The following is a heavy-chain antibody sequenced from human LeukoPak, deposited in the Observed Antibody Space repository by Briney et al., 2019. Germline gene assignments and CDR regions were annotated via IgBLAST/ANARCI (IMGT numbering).Heavy chain of an antibody. V-gene: IGHV4-59*08. CDR1: GGSISSYY. CDR3: AAGYSSSWYSIDY. Sequence: SETLSLTCTVSGGSISSYYWSWIRQPPGKGLEWIGYIYYSGSTNYNPSLKSRVTISVDTSKNQFSLKLSSVTAADTAVYNCAAGYSSSWYSIDYWGQGTLVTVSS. CDR2: IYYSGST. J-gene: IGHJ4*02. D-gene: IGHD6-13*01.